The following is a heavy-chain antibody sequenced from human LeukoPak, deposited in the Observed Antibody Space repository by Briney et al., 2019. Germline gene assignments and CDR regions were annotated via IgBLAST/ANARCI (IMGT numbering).Heavy chain of an antibody. Sequence: GGSLRLSCAASGFTFSSYAMSWVRQAPGKGLEWVSSISSSSTYIHYADSVKGRFTISRDNAKNSLYLQMNSLRAEDTAVYYCARDMCSSSCPSNYYYYMDVWGKGTTVTVSS. CDR2: ISSSSTYI. CDR3: ARDMCSSSCPSNYYYYMDV. J-gene: IGHJ6*03. V-gene: IGHV3-21*01. D-gene: IGHD6-19*01. CDR1: GFTFSSYA.